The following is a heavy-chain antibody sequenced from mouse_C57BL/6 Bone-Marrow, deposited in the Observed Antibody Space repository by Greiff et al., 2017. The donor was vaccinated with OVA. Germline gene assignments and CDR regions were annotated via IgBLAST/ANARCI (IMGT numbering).Heavy chain of an antibody. D-gene: IGHD2-4*01. CDR2: IYPRSGNT. CDR3: ARENYDYGSWFAY. V-gene: IGHV1-81*01. Sequence: VKLQQSGAELARPGASVKLSCKASGYTFTSYGISWVKQRTGQGLEWIGEIYPRSGNTYYNEKFKGKATLTADKSSSTAYMELRSLTSEDSAVYFCARENYDYGSWFAYWGQGTLVTVSA. J-gene: IGHJ3*01. CDR1: GYTFTSYG.